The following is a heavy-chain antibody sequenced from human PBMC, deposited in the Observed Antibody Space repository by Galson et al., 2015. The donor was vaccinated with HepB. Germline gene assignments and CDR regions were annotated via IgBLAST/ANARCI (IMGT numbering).Heavy chain of an antibody. CDR1: GGTFSSYA. CDR2: IIPIFGTA. D-gene: IGHD1-26*01. CDR3: AGEGSRVGATTGLDY. Sequence: SVKVSCKASGGTFSSYAISWVRQAPGQGLEWMGGIIPIFGTANYAQKFQGRVTITADESTSTAYMELSSLRSEDTAVYYCAGEGSRVGATTGLDYWGQGTLVTVSS. J-gene: IGHJ4*02. V-gene: IGHV1-69*13.